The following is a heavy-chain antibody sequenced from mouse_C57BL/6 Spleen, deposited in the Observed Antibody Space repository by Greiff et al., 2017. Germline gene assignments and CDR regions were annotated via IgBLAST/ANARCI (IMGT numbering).Heavy chain of an antibody. CDR1: GYTFTSYW. V-gene: IGHV1-53*01. CDR2: INPSNGGT. CDR3: ARGEIITTVVALDY. J-gene: IGHJ2*01. Sequence: QVQLQQPGTELVKPGASVKLSCKASGYTFTSYWMHWVKQRPGQGLEWIGNINPSNGGTNYNEKFKSKATLTVDKSSSTAYMQLSSLTSEDSAVYYGARGEIITTVVALDYWGQGTTLTVSS. D-gene: IGHD1-1*01.